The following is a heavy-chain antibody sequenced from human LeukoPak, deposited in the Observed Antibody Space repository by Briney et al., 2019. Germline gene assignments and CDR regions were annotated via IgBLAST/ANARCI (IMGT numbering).Heavy chain of an antibody. D-gene: IGHD5-24*01. J-gene: IGHJ4*02. Sequence: SETLSLTCTVSGGSVSSSSYYWGWIRQPPGKGLEWIGSIYYSGSTYYNPSLKSRVTISIDTSKNQFSLKLSSVTAADMAVYYCARVIEGYFDYWGQGTLVTVSS. CDR2: IYYSGST. CDR1: GGSVSSSSYY. CDR3: ARVIEGYFDY. V-gene: IGHV4-39*07.